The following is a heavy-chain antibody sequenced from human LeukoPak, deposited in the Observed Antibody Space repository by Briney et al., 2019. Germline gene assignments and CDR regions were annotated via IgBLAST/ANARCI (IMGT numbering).Heavy chain of an antibody. V-gene: IGHV3-48*04. Sequence: GGSLRLSCAASGFTFRSYSMNWVRQAPGKGLEWVSYISTSGSTKYYADSVKGRFTISRDNAKNSLYLQMNSLRAEDTAVYYCAKGRGWEASYYYYYMDVWGKGTTVTISS. CDR1: GFTFRSYS. J-gene: IGHJ6*03. CDR2: ISTSGSTK. CDR3: AKGRGWEASYYYYYMDV. D-gene: IGHD1-26*01.